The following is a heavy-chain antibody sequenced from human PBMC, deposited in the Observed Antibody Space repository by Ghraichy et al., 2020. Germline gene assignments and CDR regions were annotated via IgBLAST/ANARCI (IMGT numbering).Heavy chain of an antibody. V-gene: IGHV4-39*01. J-gene: IGHJ4*02. CDR3: ASPKNSGSYGVN. CDR1: GGSISSSSYY. D-gene: IGHD1-26*01. Sequence: SQTLSLTCTVSGGSISSSSYYWGWIRQPPGKGLEWIGSIYYSGSTYYNPSLKSRVTISVDTSKNQFSLKLSSVTAADTAVYYWASPKNSGSYGVNWGQGTLVTVSS. CDR2: IYYSGST.